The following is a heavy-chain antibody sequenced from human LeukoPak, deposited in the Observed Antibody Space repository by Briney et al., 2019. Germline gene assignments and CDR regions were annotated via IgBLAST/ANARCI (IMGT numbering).Heavy chain of an antibody. CDR2: ISGSGGST. CDR3: AKDRHYSGGSCYSGTPNQNWFDP. J-gene: IGHJ5*02. V-gene: IGHV3-23*01. D-gene: IGHD2-15*01. CDR1: GFTFSSYA. Sequence: GGSLRLSCAASGFTFSSYAMSWVRQAPGKGLEWVSAISGSGGSTYYADSVKGRFTISRDNSKNTLYLQMNSLRAEDTAVYYCAKDRHYSGGSCYSGTPNQNWFDPWGQGTLVTVSS.